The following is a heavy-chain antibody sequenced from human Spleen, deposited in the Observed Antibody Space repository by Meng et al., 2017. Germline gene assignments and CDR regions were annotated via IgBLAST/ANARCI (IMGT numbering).Heavy chain of an antibody. CDR1: DYTFTGYG. CDR2: LGAHDGDT. Sequence: QVQPVQSGPEVKKPGAAVKVSCKASDYTFTGYGVSWVRQAPGQGLEWMAWLGAHDGDTSHAPKFQGRVTVSADRPTATAYMELRSLRSDDTAVYYCARDSVAMSTVRSSDYWGQGTLVTVSS. J-gene: IGHJ4*02. CDR3: ARDSVAMSTVRSSDY. V-gene: IGHV1-18*01. D-gene: IGHD5-24*01.